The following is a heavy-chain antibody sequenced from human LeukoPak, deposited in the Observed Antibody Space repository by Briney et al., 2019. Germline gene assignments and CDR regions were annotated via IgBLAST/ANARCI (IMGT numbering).Heavy chain of an antibody. CDR3: ARENPSGYYNRPIDY. D-gene: IGHD3-22*01. CDR1: GASISSYY. V-gene: IGHV4-59*01. J-gene: IGHJ4*02. CDR2: IYYSGSI. Sequence: PSETLSLTCTVSGASISSYYWSWIRQPPGKGLEWIGDIYYSGSIKYNPSLKSRVTMSVDTSKNQFSLKLSSVTAADTAIYYCARENPSGYYNRPIDYWGQGTLITVSS.